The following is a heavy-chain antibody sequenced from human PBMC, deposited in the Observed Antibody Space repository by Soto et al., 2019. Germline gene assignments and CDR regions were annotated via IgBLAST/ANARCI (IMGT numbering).Heavy chain of an antibody. D-gene: IGHD3-22*01. Sequence: GSLRLSCAASGFTVSSNYMRWVRQAPGKGLEWVSAIYSGGSTYYADSVKGRFTISRDNSKNTLYLPMKSLRAKDPAVYYCATYLADYDYRHTGGMDDGGQGTTHTVSS. J-gene: IGHJ6*02. V-gene: IGHV3-53*01. CDR1: GFTVSSNY. CDR3: ATYLADYDYRHTGGMDD. CDR2: IYSGGST.